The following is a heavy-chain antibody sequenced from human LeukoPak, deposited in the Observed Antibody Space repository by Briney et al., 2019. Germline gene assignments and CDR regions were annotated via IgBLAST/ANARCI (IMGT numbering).Heavy chain of an antibody. D-gene: IGHD3-16*01. CDR1: GFTFSSYW. CDR2: IKQDGSEK. CDR3: AREHSWGDFDY. Sequence: PGGSLRLSCAASGFTFSSYWISWVRQAPGKGLEWVANIKQDGSEKYYVDSVKGRFTTSRDNAKNSLYLQMNSLRAEDTAVYYCAREHSWGDFDYWGQGTLITVSS. V-gene: IGHV3-7*01. J-gene: IGHJ4*02.